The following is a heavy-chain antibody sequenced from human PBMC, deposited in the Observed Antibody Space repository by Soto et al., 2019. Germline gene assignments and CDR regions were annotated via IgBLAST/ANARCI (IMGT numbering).Heavy chain of an antibody. Sequence: SVKVSCKPSGGTFSSYAVNWVRRAPGQGLEWMGTIIPVSGTARYAQKFQGRVTIIADESTSTAYMELSSLRSEDTAVYYCAGSYNYDSSGYYYTNGMDVWGQGTTVTVSS. D-gene: IGHD3-22*01. CDR1: GGTFSSYA. CDR3: AGSYNYDSSGYYYTNGMDV. J-gene: IGHJ6*02. V-gene: IGHV1-69*13. CDR2: IIPVSGTA.